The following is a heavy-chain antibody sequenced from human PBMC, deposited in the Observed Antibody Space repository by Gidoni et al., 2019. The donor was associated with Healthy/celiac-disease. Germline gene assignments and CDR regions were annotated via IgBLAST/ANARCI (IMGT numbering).Heavy chain of an antibody. CDR2: IYYSGST. V-gene: IGHV4-39*01. CDR3: ARLGVAAAGILFDY. J-gene: IGHJ4*02. Sequence: QLQLQESGPGLVKPSETLSLTCTVSAGSISSSSYYWGWIRQPPGKGLEWIGSIYYSGSTYYNPSLKSRVTISVDTSKNQFSLKLSSVTAADTAVYYCARLGVAAAGILFDYWGQGTLVTVSS. CDR1: AGSISSSSYY. D-gene: IGHD6-13*01.